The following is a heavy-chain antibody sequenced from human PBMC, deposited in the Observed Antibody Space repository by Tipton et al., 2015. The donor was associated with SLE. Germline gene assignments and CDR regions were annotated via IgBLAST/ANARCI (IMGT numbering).Heavy chain of an antibody. CDR1: GFTFSSPW. CDR2: IKGDGSEK. J-gene: IGHJ5*01. CDR3: ARTNWLDS. V-gene: IGHV3-7*01. Sequence: PLRLSCAASGFTFSSPWMNWVRQAPGKGLEWVANIKGDGSEKNYVDSVKGRFTISRDNAKNSLYLQMNSLRDEDTALYYCARTNWLDSWGQGTLVTVSS.